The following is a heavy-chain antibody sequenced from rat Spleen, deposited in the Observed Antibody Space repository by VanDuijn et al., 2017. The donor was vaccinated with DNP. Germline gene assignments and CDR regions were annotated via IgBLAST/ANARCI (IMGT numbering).Heavy chain of an antibody. J-gene: IGHJ1*01. CDR3: ARGSGTYYWYFDF. CDR2: ITAGGEYT. D-gene: IGHD5-1*01. Sequence: EVQLVESGGDLVQPGRSLKLSCAASGFTFSDYAMAWVRQAPKKGLEWVASITAGGEYTYSPDSVKGRFTISRDNTKNTLYLQMNSLRSEDTATYYCARGSGTYYWYFDFWGPGTMVTVSS. CDR1: GFTFSDYA. V-gene: IGHV5S13*01.